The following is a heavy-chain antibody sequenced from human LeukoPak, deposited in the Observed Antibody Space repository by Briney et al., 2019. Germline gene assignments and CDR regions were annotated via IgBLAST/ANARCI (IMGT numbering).Heavy chain of an antibody. CDR3: TRELSTVTFDS. CDR2: VYYNGLT. V-gene: IGHV4-59*11. Sequence: PSETLSLTCTVSGGSISPHYWTWMRQPPGKGLEWIGYVYYNGLTSYNASLRRRLILSVDTARNQVSLKLTSVTAADTAVYYCTRELSTVTFDSGAQGPLVTVSS. D-gene: IGHD4-17*01. CDR1: GGSISPHY. J-gene: IGHJ4*02.